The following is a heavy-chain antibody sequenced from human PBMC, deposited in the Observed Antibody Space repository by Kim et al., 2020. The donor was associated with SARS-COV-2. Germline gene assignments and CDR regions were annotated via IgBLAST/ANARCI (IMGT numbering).Heavy chain of an antibody. CDR2: ISGSGGST. D-gene: IGHD5-12*01. CDR3: AKVVNVDIVATIRAGAFDI. CDR1: GFTFSSYA. V-gene: IGHV3-23*01. Sequence: GGSLRLSCAASGFTFSSYAMSWVRQAPGKGLEWVSAISGSGGSTYYADSVKGRFTISRDNSKNTLYLQMNSLRAEDTAVYYCAKVVNVDIVATIRAGAFDIWVQGTMVTVSS. J-gene: IGHJ3*02.